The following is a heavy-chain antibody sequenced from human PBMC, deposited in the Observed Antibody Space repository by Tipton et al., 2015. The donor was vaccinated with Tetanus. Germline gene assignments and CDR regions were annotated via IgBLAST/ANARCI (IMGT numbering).Heavy chain of an antibody. J-gene: IGHJ4*02. V-gene: IGHV4-34*01. Sequence: TLSLTCAVSGGAFSGYYWSWIRQSPGEGLEWIGAINHSGGTNYNPSLRSRVTMSIDTSQKQVSLKLSSVTAADTAVYYCARGPKHWLTAGQVYWGQGTLVTVSS. CDR1: GGAFSGYY. D-gene: IGHD6-19*01. CDR3: ARGPKHWLTAGQVY. CDR2: INHSGGT.